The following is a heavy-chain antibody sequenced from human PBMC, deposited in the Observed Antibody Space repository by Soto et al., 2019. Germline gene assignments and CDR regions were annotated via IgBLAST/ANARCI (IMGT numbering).Heavy chain of an antibody. CDR1: GGTFSSYA. J-gene: IGHJ6*02. V-gene: IGHV1-69*13. D-gene: IGHD3-3*01. CDR3: ARDRAPTYYDFWSGYGPYGMDV. Sequence: SVKVSCKASGGTFSSYAISWVRQAPGQGLEWMGGIIPIFGTANYAQKFQGRVTITADESTSTAYMELSSLRSEDTAVYYCARDRAPTYYDFWSGYGPYGMDVWGQGTTVTVSS. CDR2: IIPIFGTA.